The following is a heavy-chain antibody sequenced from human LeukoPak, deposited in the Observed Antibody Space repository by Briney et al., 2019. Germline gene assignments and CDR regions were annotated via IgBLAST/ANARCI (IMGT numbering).Heavy chain of an antibody. CDR3: GRDLFPSTTAYFDY. D-gene: IGHD4-11*01. CDR2: LSRSSRYI. V-gene: IGHV3-21*01. CDR1: GFTFSSYR. Sequence: GGSLRHSRAPSGFTFSSYRMNWVPPAPGERLEWVSSLSRSSRYIYYAHSVKGQFTISRDDAKNTLYLHINSLRAEDTALYYRGRDLFPSTTAYFDYWGQGRLVADCS. J-gene: IGHJ4*02.